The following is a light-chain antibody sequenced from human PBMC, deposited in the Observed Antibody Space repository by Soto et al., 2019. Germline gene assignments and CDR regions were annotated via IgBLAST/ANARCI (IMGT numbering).Light chain of an antibody. J-gene: IGLJ2*01. V-gene: IGLV2-14*01. CDR3: SSYTSTSTLWV. CDR1: SSDVGGYNY. CDR2: EVS. Sequence: QSALTQPASVSGAPVQSITISCTGTSSDVGGYNYVSWYQQHPGKAPKLMIYEVSNRPSGVSNRFSGSKSGNTASLTISGLQAEDEADYSCSSYTSTSTLWVFGGGTKLTVL.